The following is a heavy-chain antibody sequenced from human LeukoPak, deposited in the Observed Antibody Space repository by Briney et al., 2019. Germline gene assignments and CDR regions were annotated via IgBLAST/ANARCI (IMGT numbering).Heavy chain of an antibody. D-gene: IGHD3-3*01. V-gene: IGHV1-46*01. CDR1: GYTFTSYY. CDR3: ARDLPLADDFWSGYYLNY. CDR2: INPSGGST. J-gene: IGHJ4*02. Sequence: ASVKVSCKASGYTFTSYYMYWVRQAPGQGLEWMGIINPSGGSTSYAQKFQGRVTMTRDTSTSTVYMELSSLRSEDTAVYYCARDLPLADDFWSGYYLNYWGQGTLVTVSS.